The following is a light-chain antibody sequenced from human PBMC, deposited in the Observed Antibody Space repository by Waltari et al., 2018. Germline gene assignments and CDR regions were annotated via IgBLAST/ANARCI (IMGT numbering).Light chain of an antibody. Sequence: SYDLTQPPSVSVSPGRTATITCSAHTLGEKYVSWYQRKPGQSPVLVLYQDSKRPSGIPERFSGSNSGNTATLTISGTQAMDEADYYCQAWDTSAVVFGGGTKVTVL. V-gene: IGLV3-1*01. CDR2: QDS. CDR3: QAWDTSAVV. CDR1: TLGEKY. J-gene: IGLJ2*01.